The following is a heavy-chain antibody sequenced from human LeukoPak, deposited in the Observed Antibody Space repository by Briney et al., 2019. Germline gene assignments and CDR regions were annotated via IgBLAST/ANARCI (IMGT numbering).Heavy chain of an antibody. J-gene: IGHJ5*02. D-gene: IGHD1-26*01. V-gene: IGHV1-18*01. CDR1: GGTFSSYA. CDR2: ISAYNGNT. Sequence: GASVKVSCKASGGTFSSYAISWVRQAPGQGLEWMGWISAYNGNTIYAQKFQGRVTMTTDTSTSTAYMELRSLRSDDTAVYYCARSPAHIIVGGTTESFDPWGQGTLVTVSS. CDR3: ARSPAHIIVGGTTESFDP.